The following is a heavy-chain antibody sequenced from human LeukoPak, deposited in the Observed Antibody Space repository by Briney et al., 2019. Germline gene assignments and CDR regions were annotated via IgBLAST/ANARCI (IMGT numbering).Heavy chain of an antibody. Sequence: SETLSLTCAVSGGSISSSNWWNWVRQPPGKGLEWIGEIHHSGSTHYNPSLKSRVTISVDKSKNQFSLKLSSVTAAGTAVYYCATRGSGWYQDYWGQGTLVTVSS. D-gene: IGHD6-19*01. J-gene: IGHJ4*02. CDR3: ATRGSGWYQDY. CDR1: GGSISSSNW. V-gene: IGHV4-4*02. CDR2: IHHSGST.